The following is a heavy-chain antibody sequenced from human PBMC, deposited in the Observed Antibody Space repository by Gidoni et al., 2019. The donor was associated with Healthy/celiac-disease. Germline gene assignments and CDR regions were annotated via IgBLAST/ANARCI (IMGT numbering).Heavy chain of an antibody. CDR1: CGSISSSTYY. CDR2: IYYGGGT. J-gene: IGHJ4*02. D-gene: IGHD5-18*01. Sequence: QLQLQESGPGLVTPTESLSHTGPVSCGSISSSTYYWGWFRQPPGKVLEWIGSIYYGGGTSYNPSLTRRVTISVDTSKSQFSLMLGSVTAADTAVYYCARDDSYGYMDYWGQGTLVTVSS. CDR3: ARDDSYGYMDY. V-gene: IGHV4-39*07.